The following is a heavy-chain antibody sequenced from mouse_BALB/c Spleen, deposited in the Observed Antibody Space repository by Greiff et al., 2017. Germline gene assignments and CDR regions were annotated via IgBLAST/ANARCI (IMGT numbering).Heavy chain of an antibody. CDR3: ARNSGYDVAYAMDY. V-gene: IGHV2-9*02. Sequence: VKLMESGPGLVAPSQSLSITCTVSGFSLTSYGVHWVRQPPGKGLEWLGVIWAGGSTNYNSALMSRLSISKDNSKSQVFLKMNSLQTDDTAMYYCARNSGYDVAYAMDYWGQGTSVTVSS. J-gene: IGHJ4*01. D-gene: IGHD2-2*01. CDR2: IWAGGST. CDR1: GFSLTSYG.